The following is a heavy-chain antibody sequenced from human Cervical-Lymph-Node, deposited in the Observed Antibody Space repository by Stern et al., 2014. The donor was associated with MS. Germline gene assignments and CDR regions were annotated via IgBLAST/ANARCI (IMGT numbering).Heavy chain of an antibody. Sequence: VQLVESGGGVVQPGRSLRLSCAASGFTFSSYAMHWVRQAPGKGLEWVAVISYAGSNKYYADSVKGRFTISRDNSKNTLYLQMNSLRAEDTAVYYCARAAGSSGSYQSDYWGQGTLVTVSS. J-gene: IGHJ4*02. CDR1: GFTFSSYA. CDR2: ISYAGSNK. V-gene: IGHV3-30-3*01. CDR3: ARAAGSSGSYQSDY. D-gene: IGHD1-26*01.